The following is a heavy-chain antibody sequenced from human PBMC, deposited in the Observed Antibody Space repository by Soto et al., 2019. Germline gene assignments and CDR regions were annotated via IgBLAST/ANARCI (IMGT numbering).Heavy chain of an antibody. D-gene: IGHD6-13*01. CDR3: ARHVALGGSSSWYGDYWYFDL. CDR1: GGSISSYY. CDR2: IYYSGST. V-gene: IGHV4-59*08. J-gene: IGHJ2*01. Sequence: SETLSLTCTVSGGSISSYYWSWIRQPPGKGLEWIGYIYYSGSTNYNPSLKSRVTISVDTSKNQFSLKLSSVTAADTAVYYCARHVALGGSSSWYGDYWYFDLWGRGTLVTVSS.